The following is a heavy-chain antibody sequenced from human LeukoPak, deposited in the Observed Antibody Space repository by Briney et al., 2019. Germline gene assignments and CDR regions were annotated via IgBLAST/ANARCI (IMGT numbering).Heavy chain of an antibody. CDR2: IYHSGST. D-gene: IGHD6-13*01. J-gene: IGHJ5*02. Sequence: ESSETLSLTCAVSGGSISSGGYSWSWIRRPPGKGLEWIGYIYHSGSTYYNPSLKSRVTISVDTSKNQFSLKLSSVTAADTAVYYCARGTAAGTGGWFDPWGQGTLVTVSS. CDR3: ARGTAAGTGGWFDP. V-gene: IGHV4-30-2*01. CDR1: GGSISSGGYS.